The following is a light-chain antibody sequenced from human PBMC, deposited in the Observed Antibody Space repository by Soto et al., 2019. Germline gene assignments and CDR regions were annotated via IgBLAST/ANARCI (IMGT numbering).Light chain of an antibody. CDR3: IQYDHYST. V-gene: IGKV1-5*01. Sequence: DIQMTQSPSTLSASVGDSVTITCRASQSINSLVAWYQQHPGKAPNLLIHDASSLENGFPSRFSGSGSGTGFTLTISSRQPDDFATYYCIQYDHYSTFGQANKLEI. J-gene: IGKJ2*01. CDR1: QSINSL. CDR2: DAS.